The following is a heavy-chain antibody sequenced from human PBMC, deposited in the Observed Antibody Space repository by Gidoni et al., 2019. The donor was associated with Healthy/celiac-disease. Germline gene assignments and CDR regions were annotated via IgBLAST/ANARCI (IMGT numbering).Heavy chain of an antibody. V-gene: IGHV3-15*01. Sequence: EVQLVESGGGLVKPGGYLRLSCAAPGFTFSNAWLSWVRQAPGKGLEWVGRIKSKTDGGTTDYAAPVKGRFTISRDDSKNTLYLQMNSLKTEDTAVYYCTTDFWTDDSSGYYLGPDYWGQGTLVTVSS. CDR2: IKSKTDGGTT. J-gene: IGHJ4*02. D-gene: IGHD3-22*01. CDR3: TTDFWTDDSSGYYLGPDY. CDR1: GFTFSNAW.